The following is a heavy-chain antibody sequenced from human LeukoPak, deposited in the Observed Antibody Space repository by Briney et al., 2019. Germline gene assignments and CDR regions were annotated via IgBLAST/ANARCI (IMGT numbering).Heavy chain of an antibody. CDR2: IYHSGST. J-gene: IGHJ3*02. V-gene: IGHV4-4*02. D-gene: IGHD3-22*01. Sequence: SGTLSLTCAVSGGSISSSNWWSWIRQPPGKGLEWIGEIYHSGSTNYNPSLKSRVTISVDTSKNQFSLKLSSVTAADTAVYYCARNHYYDSSGYRDDAFDIWGQGTMVTVSS. CDR1: GGSISSSNW. CDR3: ARNHYYDSSGYRDDAFDI.